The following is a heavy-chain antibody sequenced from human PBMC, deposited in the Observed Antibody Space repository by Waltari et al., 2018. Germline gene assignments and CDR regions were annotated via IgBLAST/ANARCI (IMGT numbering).Heavy chain of an antibody. J-gene: IGHJ4*02. V-gene: IGHV3-21*01. D-gene: IGHD2-2*01. CDR3: ARAGSTSWAGYYFDY. CDR2: ISSSSSYI. CDR1: VLTLSSYS. Sequence: VQLVESGGGLVKPGGSLSLSCAACVLTLSSYSMNWVRQAPGKGLEWVSSISSSSSYIYYADSVKGRFTISRDNAKNSLYLQMNSLRAEDTAVYYCARAGSTSWAGYYFDYWGQGTLVTVSS.